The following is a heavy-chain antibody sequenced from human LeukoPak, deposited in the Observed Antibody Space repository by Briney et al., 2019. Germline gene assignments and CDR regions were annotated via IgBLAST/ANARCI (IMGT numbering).Heavy chain of an antibody. CDR1: GFTFSNYD. Sequence: GGSLRLSYAASGFTFSNYDMHWVRQATGKGLEWVSGIGTAGDIYYPGSVKGRFTISRENAKNSLYLQMNSLRAGDTAVYYCAKDRGPYCGGDCYPAYWGQGTLVTVSS. CDR3: AKDRGPYCGGDCYPAY. CDR2: IGTAGDI. D-gene: IGHD2-21*02. V-gene: IGHV3-13*01. J-gene: IGHJ4*02.